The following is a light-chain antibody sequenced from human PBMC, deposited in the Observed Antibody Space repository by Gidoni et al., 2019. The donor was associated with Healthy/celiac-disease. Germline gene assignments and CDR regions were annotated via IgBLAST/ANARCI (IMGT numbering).Light chain of an antibody. CDR1: QSISNY. Sequence: DIQKTQVPSSLSASVGDRVTITCQASQSISNYLNWYQQKPGKAPKLLIYAASSLQKGVPSRFSGSGSGTDFTLTISSLQPEDFATYYCQQCYNTPQTFGQGTKVEIK. J-gene: IGKJ1*01. CDR3: QQCYNTPQT. CDR2: AAS. V-gene: IGKV1-39*01.